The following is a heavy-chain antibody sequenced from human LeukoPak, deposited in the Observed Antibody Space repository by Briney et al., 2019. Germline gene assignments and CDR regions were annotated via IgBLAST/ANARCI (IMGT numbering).Heavy chain of an antibody. CDR1: GGSISSSSYY. V-gene: IGHV4-39*07. J-gene: IGHJ6*03. CDR3: ARVGVNSAITMVRGVYYMDV. Sequence: SETLSLTCTVSGGSISSSSYYWGWIRQPPGKGLEWIGSIYYSGSTYYHPSLKSRVTISVDTSKNQFSLKLSSVTAADTAVYYCARVGVNSAITMVRGVYYMDVWGKGTTVTVSS. CDR2: IYYSGST. D-gene: IGHD3-10*01.